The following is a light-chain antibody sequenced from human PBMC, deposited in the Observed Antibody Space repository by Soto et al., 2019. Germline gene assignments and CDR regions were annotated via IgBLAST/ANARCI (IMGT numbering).Light chain of an antibody. CDR2: TNN. Sequence: QSVLTQPPSASVTPGQRVTISCSGSSSNIGSNFVYWYQHLPGTAPKLLIYTNNQRPSGVPDRFSGSKSGTAASLAISGFRSEDEADYYCASWDGSLSGPVFGTGTKLTVL. J-gene: IGLJ1*01. V-gene: IGLV1-47*02. CDR3: ASWDGSLSGPV. CDR1: SSNIGSNF.